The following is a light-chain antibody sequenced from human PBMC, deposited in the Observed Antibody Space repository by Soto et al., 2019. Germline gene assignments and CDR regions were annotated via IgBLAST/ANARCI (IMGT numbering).Light chain of an antibody. CDR2: GAS. Sequence: EIVMTQSPASLSVSPGERATLSCRASQSVSNNLAWFQQKPGQAPRLLMYGASTRATDIPARFSGSGSGTEFTLTISSLQSEDFAIYYCQQYNNWHLAFGGGTKVDIK. CDR3: QQYNNWHLA. CDR1: QSVSNN. V-gene: IGKV3-15*01. J-gene: IGKJ4*01.